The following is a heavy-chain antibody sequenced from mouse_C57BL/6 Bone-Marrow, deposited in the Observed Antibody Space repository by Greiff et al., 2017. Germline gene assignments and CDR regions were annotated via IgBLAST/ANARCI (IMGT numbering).Heavy chain of an antibody. V-gene: IGHV1-69*01. CDR2: IDPSDSYT. CDR3: AIFSYDYDGFAY. D-gene: IGHD2-4*01. J-gene: IGHJ3*01. Sequence: VQLQQPGAELVMPGASVKLSCKASGYTFTSYWMHWVKQRPGQGLEWIGEIDPSDSYTNYNQKFKGKSTLTVDKSSSTAYMQLSSLTSEDSAVYYCAIFSYDYDGFAYWGQGTLVTVSA. CDR1: GYTFTSYW.